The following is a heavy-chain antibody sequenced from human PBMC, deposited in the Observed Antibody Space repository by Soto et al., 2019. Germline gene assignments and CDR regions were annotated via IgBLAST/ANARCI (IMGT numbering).Heavy chain of an antibody. Sequence: PGGSLRLSCAASGFTFSSYWMNWVRQAPGKGLEWLTNIRQDGAQKHYVDSVKGRFTISRENAKNSLYLQMDSLRAEDTAVYYCARDFRATGSLDYWGQGTLVTVS. J-gene: IGHJ4*02. CDR3: ARDFRATGSLDY. V-gene: IGHV3-7*03. D-gene: IGHD3-10*01. CDR1: GFTFSSYW. CDR2: IRQDGAQK.